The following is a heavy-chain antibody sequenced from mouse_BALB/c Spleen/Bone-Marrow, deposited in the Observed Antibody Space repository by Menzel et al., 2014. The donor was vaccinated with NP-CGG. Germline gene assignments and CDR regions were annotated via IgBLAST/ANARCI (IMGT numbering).Heavy chain of an antibody. V-gene: IGHV1-14*01. D-gene: IGHD2-3*01. CDR2: INPYNDGT. J-gene: IGHJ4*01. CDR3: ARRWLPYAMDY. CDR1: GYTFTSYI. Sequence: VQLQQPGPELVKPGASVKMSCKASGYTFTSYIMHWVKRKPGRGLEWIGYINPYNDGTKYNEKFKGKATLTPDKSSSTAYMELSSLTSEDSAVYYCARRWLPYAMDYWGQGTSVTVSS.